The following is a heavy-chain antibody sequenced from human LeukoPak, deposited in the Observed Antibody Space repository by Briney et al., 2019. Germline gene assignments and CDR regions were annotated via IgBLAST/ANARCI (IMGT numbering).Heavy chain of an antibody. V-gene: IGHV3-21*01. CDR2: ISGRGGST. CDR1: GFTFSTYG. CDR3: ARSARLMKGVVEVTALDD. D-gene: IGHD3-3*01. J-gene: IGHJ4*02. Sequence: PGGSLRLPCSASGFTFSTYGMSWVRQAPGKGLEWVSSISGRGGSTYSSGSVKGRFTIARDNAKNSVYLEMNSLRADDTAVYYCARSARLMKGVVEVTALDDWGQGTLVTVSS.